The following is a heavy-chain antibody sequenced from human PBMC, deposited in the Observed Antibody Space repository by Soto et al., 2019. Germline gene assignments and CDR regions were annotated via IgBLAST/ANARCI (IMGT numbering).Heavy chain of an antibody. D-gene: IGHD3-9*01. CDR2: IYYSGST. J-gene: IGHJ3*02. Sequence: SETLSLTCTVSGGSISSYYWSWIRQPPGKGLEWIGYIYYSGSTYYNPSLKSRVTISVDTSKNQFSLKLSSVTAADTALYYCAREYSYDILTAYPLNYAFDIWGQGTMVTV. CDR1: GGSISSYY. V-gene: IGHV4-30-4*01. CDR3: AREYSYDILTAYPLNYAFDI.